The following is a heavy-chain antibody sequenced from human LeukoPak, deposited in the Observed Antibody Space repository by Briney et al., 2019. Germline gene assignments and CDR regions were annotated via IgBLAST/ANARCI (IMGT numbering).Heavy chain of an antibody. J-gene: IGHJ4*02. V-gene: IGHV4-61*01. D-gene: IGHD3-10*01. Sequence: SETLSLTCTVSGDSFSSVTDYWAWIRQPPGKGLEWIGYIYYSGSTNYNPSLKSRVTISVDTSKNQFSLKLSSVTAADTAVYYCARMRRYYGSGTNAGHFDYWGQGTLVTVSS. CDR2: IYYSGST. CDR1: GDSFSSVTDY. CDR3: ARMRRYYGSGTNAGHFDY.